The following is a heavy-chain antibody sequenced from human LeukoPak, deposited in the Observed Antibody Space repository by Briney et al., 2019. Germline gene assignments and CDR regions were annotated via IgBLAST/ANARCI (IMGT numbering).Heavy chain of an antibody. CDR2: ISAYNGNT. V-gene: IGHV1-18*04. CDR1: GYTFTSYG. CDR3: ARDQESGIVVVPAAMPGGY. Sequence: VASVKVSCKASGYTFTSYGISWVRQAPGQGLEWMGWISAYNGNTNYAQKLQGRVTMTTDTSTSTAYMELRSLRSDDTAVYYCARDQESGIVVVPAAMPGGYWGQGTLVTVPS. D-gene: IGHD2-2*01. J-gene: IGHJ4*02.